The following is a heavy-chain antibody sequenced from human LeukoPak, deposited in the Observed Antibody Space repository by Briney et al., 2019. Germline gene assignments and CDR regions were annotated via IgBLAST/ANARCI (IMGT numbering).Heavy chain of an antibody. V-gene: IGHV3-23*01. J-gene: IGHJ4*02. CDR3: AKRGGGSYWVDY. Sequence: PGGSLRLSCAASGFTFSTYAMSWVRQAPGKGPEWVSAISGSGGNTYYADSVKGRFTISRDNSKNTLYLQMNSLRADDTAIYYCAKRGGGSYWVDYWGQGTLVTVSS. CDR1: GFTFSTYA. CDR2: ISGSGGNT. D-gene: IGHD1-26*01.